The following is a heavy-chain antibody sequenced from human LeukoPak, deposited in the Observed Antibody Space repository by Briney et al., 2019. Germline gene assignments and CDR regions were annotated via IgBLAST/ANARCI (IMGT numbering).Heavy chain of an antibody. CDR2: INPSGGST. CDR3: AGPPAGPRDYYYGMDV. D-gene: IGHD6-19*01. CDR1: GYTFTSYY. V-gene: IGHV1-46*01. Sequence: ASVKVSCKASGYTFTSYYMHWVRQAPGQGLEWMGIINPSGGSTSYAQKFQGRVTMTRDTSTSTVYMELSSLRSEDTAVYYCAGPPAGPRDYYYGMDVWGQGTTVTVSS. J-gene: IGHJ6*02.